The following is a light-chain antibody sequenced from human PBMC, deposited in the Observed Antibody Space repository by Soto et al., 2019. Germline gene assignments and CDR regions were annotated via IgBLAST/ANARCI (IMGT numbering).Light chain of an antibody. Sequence: QSALTQPRSVSGSPXQSVTXXXTGTSSDVGGYNFVTWYQQHPDKAPKLLIYAVSKRPSGVPDHFSGSKSGNTASLTISGLQAEDEADYYCCSYAGNAYVFGTGTKLTVL. CDR1: SSDVGGYNF. CDR3: CSYAGNAYV. V-gene: IGLV2-11*01. J-gene: IGLJ1*01. CDR2: AVS.